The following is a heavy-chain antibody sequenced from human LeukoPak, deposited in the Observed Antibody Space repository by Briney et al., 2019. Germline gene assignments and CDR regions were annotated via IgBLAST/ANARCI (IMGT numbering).Heavy chain of an antibody. J-gene: IGHJ5*01. D-gene: IGHD2-2*01. CDR2: ISYDGSNK. V-gene: IGHV3-30*04. CDR1: GFTFSSYA. CDR3: AKGPYCDSSSCYTIGSFDF. Sequence: GRSLRLSCAASGFTFSSYAMHWVRQAPGKGLEWVAVISYDGSNKYYADSVKGRFTISRDNSKNTLYLQMNSLRAEDTALYYCAKGPYCDSSSCYTIGSFDFWGQGTLVTVSS.